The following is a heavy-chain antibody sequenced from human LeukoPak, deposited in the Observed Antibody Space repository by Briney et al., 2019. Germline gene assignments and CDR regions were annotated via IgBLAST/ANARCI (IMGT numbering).Heavy chain of an antibody. Sequence: GGSLRLSCAASGFTVSSNYMSWVRQAPGKGLEWVSSISSSSSYIYYADSVKGRFTISRDNAKNSLYLQMNSLRAEDTAVYYCARDFGEEDYYDSSGYYYNWFDPWGQGTLVTVSS. V-gene: IGHV3-21*01. CDR2: ISSSSSYI. CDR3: ARDFGEEDYYDSSGYYYNWFDP. CDR1: GFTVSSNY. D-gene: IGHD3-22*01. J-gene: IGHJ5*02.